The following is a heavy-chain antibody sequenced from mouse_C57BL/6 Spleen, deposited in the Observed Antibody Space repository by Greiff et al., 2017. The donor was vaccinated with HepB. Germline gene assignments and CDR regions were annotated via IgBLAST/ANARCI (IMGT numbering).Heavy chain of an antibody. CDR3: ARVEIYYGYDRWFAY. V-gene: IGHV1-9*01. CDR1: GYTFTGYW. Sequence: QVQLQQSGAELMKPGASVKLSCKATGYTFTGYWIEWVKQRPGHGLEWIGEILPGSGSTNYNEKFKGKATFTADTSSNTAYMQLSRLTTEDSAIYYCARVEIYYGYDRWFAYWGQGTLVTVSA. CDR2: ILPGSGST. D-gene: IGHD2-2*01. J-gene: IGHJ3*01.